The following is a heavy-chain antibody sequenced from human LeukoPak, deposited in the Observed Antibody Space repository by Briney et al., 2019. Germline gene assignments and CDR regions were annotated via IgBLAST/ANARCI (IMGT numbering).Heavy chain of an antibody. Sequence: GGSLRLSCAASGFTVSSNYMSWVRQAPGKGLEWVSVIYSGGSTYYADSVKGRFTISRDNAKNSLYLQMNSLRAEDTAVYYCARDRNTMIPSDFDYWGQGTQVTVSS. D-gene: IGHD3-22*01. CDR3: ARDRNTMIPSDFDY. V-gene: IGHV3-66*01. J-gene: IGHJ4*02. CDR2: IYSGGST. CDR1: GFTVSSNY.